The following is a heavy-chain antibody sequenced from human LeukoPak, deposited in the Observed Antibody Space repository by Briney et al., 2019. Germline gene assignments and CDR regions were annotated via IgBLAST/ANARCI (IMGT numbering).Heavy chain of an antibody. CDR1: GFTFSSYA. V-gene: IGHV3-23*01. CDR2: ISGSGGTT. CDR3: AKDYPLYCTSTSCPEDFFDY. J-gene: IGHJ4*02. Sequence: PGGSLRLSCAASGFTFSSYAMSWVRQAPGKGLEWVSGISGSGGTTYYADSVKGRFTISRDNSENTLYLQMSSLRAEDTAVYYCAKDYPLYCTSTSCPEDFFDYWGQGTLVTVSS. D-gene: IGHD2-2*01.